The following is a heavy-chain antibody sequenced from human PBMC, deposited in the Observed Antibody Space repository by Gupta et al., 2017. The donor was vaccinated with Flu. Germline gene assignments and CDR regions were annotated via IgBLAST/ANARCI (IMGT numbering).Heavy chain of an antibody. D-gene: IGHD4-17*01. CDR2: IWYDGSNK. Sequence: QVQLVESGGGVVQPGRSLRLSCAASGFTFSSYGMHWVRQAPGKGLEWVAVIWYDGSNKYYADSVKGRFTISRDNSKNTLYLQMNSLRAEDTAVYYCARDRSTVTERGSYYGMDVWGQGTTVTVSS. CDR3: ARDRSTVTERGSYYGMDV. J-gene: IGHJ6*02. CDR1: GFTFSSYG. V-gene: IGHV3-33*01.